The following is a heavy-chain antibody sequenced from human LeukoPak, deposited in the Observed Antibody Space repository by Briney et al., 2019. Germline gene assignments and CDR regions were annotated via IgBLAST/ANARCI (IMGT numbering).Heavy chain of an antibody. D-gene: IGHD6-13*01. V-gene: IGHV4-4*07. CDR2: IYSSGST. CDR1: GASTSSHY. CDR3: ARGGSSWVVATFDV. Sequence: PSETLSLSCLVSGASTSSHYWNWIRQSTGEGLEWIGRIYSSGSTKYNPSLKTRVTISLDKSKNQFSLKLTSVTAADTARYYCARGGSSWVVATFDVWGQGTMVTVSS. J-gene: IGHJ3*01.